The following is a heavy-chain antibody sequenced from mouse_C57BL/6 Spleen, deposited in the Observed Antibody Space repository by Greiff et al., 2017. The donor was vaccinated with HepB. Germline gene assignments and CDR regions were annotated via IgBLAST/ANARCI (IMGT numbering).Heavy chain of an antibody. CDR3: ASWDLGRGDLDY. D-gene: IGHD4-1*01. J-gene: IGHJ2*01. V-gene: IGHV1-81*01. CDR2: IYPRSGNT. CDR1: GYTFTSYG. Sequence: QVQLQQSGAELARPGASVKLSCKASGYTFTSYGISWVKQRTGQGLEWIGEIYPRSGNTYYNEKFKGKATLTADKSSSTAYMELRSLTSEDSAVYFCASWDLGRGDLDYWGQGTTLTVSS.